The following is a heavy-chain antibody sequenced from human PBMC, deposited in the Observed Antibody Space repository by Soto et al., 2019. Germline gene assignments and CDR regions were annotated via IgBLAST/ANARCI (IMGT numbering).Heavy chain of an antibody. CDR1: GGSFSTTKR. CDR3: ARVDVVVVPGGERFPYYWFFDL. D-gene: IGHD2-2*03. V-gene: IGHV4-4*02. Sequence: QVKLQESGPGLVKPSGTLSLTCAVSGGSFSTTKRWNWVRQPPGKGLEWIGEIYHSGSTNFNPSLKSRVTISLDKSKNQFSLKLSSVTAADTAVYYCARVDVVVVPGGERFPYYWFFDLWGRGTLVTVSS. CDR2: IYHSGST. J-gene: IGHJ2*01.